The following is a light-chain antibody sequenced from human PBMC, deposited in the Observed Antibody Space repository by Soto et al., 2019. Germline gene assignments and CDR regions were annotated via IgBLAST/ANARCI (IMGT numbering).Light chain of an antibody. CDR3: QQRGTLPYT. CDR1: QSVSSY. Sequence: EIVLTQSPATLSLSPGERATLSCRARQSVSSYLAWYQQKPGQAPRLLIYDASNRATGIPARFSGSGSGTDFTLTISSLEPEDFAVYYCQQRGTLPYTFGQGTNLEIK. J-gene: IGKJ2*01. V-gene: IGKV3-11*01. CDR2: DAS.